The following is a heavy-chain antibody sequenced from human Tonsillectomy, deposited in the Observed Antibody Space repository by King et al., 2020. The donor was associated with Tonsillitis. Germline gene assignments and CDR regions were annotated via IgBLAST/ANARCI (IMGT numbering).Heavy chain of an antibody. CDR2: IYYSGST. J-gene: IGHJ4*02. CDR3: ARGSRLGIYYFDY. CDR1: GGSISSSSYY. D-gene: IGHD3-22*01. V-gene: IGHV4-39*01. Sequence: QLQESGPGLVKPSETLSLTCTVSGGSISSSSYYWGWIRQPPGKGREWIGSIYYSGSTYYNPSLKSRVTMSVDTSNNQFSLKLSSVTAADTAVYYCARGSRLGIYYFDYWGQGTLVTVSS.